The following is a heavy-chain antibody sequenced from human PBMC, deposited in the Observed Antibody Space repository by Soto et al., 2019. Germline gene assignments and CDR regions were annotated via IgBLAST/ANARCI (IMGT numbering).Heavy chain of an antibody. J-gene: IGHJ4*02. CDR3: ARSGVPFDY. CDR1: GFTFSSYA. CDR2: ISRNGGST. Sequence: EVQLVESGGGLVQPGGSLRLSCAASGFTFSSYAMHWVRQAPGKGLEYVSGISRNGGSTYYANSVKGRVTISRDNSTSTLYLQVGSLSAEDMAVDYCARSGVPFDYWGQGTLVTVSS. D-gene: IGHD3-3*01. V-gene: IGHV3-64*01.